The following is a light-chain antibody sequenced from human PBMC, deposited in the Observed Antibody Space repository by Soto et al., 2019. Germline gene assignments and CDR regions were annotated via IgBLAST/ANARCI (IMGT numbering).Light chain of an antibody. Sequence: QCALTQPASVSGSPGQSITISSTGTSSDVGGYNYVSWYQQHPGKAPKLMIYDVSNRPSGVSNRFSGSKSGNTASLTISGLQAEDEADYYCSSYTSSSTPIYVFGTGTKVTVL. CDR3: SSYTSSSTPIYV. CDR1: SSDVGGYNY. V-gene: IGLV2-14*01. CDR2: DVS. J-gene: IGLJ1*01.